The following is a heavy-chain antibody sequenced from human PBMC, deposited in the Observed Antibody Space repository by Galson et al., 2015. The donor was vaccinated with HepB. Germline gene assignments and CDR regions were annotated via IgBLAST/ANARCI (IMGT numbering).Heavy chain of an antibody. D-gene: IGHD2-15*01. CDR2: IMASLDKA. V-gene: IGHV1-69*04. J-gene: IGHJ5*02. CDR1: GYSFNSYG. Sequence: SVKVSCKASGYSFNSYGISRVRQAPGQGLEWMGSIMASLDKAKYAQKFQGRVTITADRPTNTLYMDLTGLTSEDTAVYYCAREKIGHCGAGPCYVLDPWGQGSLVTVSS. CDR3: AREKIGHCGAGPCYVLDP.